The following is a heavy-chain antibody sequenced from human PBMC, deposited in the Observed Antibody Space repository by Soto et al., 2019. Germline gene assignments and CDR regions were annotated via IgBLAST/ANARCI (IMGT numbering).Heavy chain of an antibody. CDR2: IIPIFGTA. CDR3: ARVGVRLHWDIAAAGTEGLNWFDP. J-gene: IGHJ5*02. V-gene: IGHV1-69*12. CDR1: GGTFSSYA. D-gene: IGHD6-13*01. Sequence: QVQLVQSGAEVKKPGSSVKVSCKASGGTFSSYAISWVRQAPGQGLEWMGGIIPIFGTANYAQKFQGRVXXHADESTSTAXXEXSXXRSEDTAVYYCARVGVRLHWDIAAAGTEGLNWFDPWGQGTLVTVSS.